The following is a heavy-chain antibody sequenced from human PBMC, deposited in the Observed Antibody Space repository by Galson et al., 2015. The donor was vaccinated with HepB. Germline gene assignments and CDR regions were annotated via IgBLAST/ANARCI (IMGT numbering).Heavy chain of an antibody. J-gene: IGHJ4*02. CDR3: ARVGEGYCSGGSCYSDYFDY. V-gene: IGHV3-73*01. CDR2: IRSKADNYAT. D-gene: IGHD2-15*01. CDR1: GFTCSGSN. Sequence: SLRLSCAASGFTCSGSNIHWVRQASGKGLQWVGRIRSKADNYATAYGASLKGSFTISRDDSKSTAYLQMNSLRAEDTAVYYCARVGEGYCSGGSCYSDYFDYWGQGTLVTVSS.